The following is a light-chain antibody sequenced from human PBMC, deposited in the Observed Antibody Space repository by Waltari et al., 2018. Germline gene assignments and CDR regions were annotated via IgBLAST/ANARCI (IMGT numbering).Light chain of an antibody. CDR2: KVY. J-gene: IGKJ2*01. CDR1: QSLVHSDGNTY. CDR3: MQGTHWPRT. Sequence: DVVMTQSPLSLPVIFGQPASISCRSSQSLVHSDGNTYLNWFQQRPDQSPRRLIYKVYNRDSGVPDRFSASGSGTDFTLKISRVEAEDVGVYYCMQGTHWPRTFGQGTKLEI. V-gene: IGKV2-30*02.